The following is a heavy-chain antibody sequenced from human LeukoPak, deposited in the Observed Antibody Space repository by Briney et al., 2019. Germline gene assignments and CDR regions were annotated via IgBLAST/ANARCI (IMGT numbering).Heavy chain of an antibody. CDR3: ARGTRYYGSGSYYNSPVNYGMDV. CDR2: IYYSGST. D-gene: IGHD3-10*01. V-gene: IGHV4-30-4*01. Sequence: SETLSLTCTVSGGSISSGDYYWSWIRQSPGKGLEWIGYIYYSGSTYYNPSLRSRVTISVDTSKNQFSLKLSSVTAADTAVYYCARGTRYYGSGSYYNSPVNYGMDVWGQGTTVTVSS. J-gene: IGHJ6*02. CDR1: GGSISSGDYY.